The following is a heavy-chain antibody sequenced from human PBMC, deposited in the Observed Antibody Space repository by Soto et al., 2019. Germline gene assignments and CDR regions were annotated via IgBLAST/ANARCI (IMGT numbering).Heavy chain of an antibody. V-gene: IGHV1-18*01. J-gene: IGHJ4*02. D-gene: IGHD1-26*01. CDR3: VRNRGIVIVAGTIPDS. Sequence: QVQLVQSGAEVKKPGASVKVSCKASGYTFTSYGIIWVRQAPGQGLEWLGWISAYNGNTNYARNLQGRVTVTADTKKTTTSMELWSMSSDGTSVYYSVRNRGIVIVAGTIPDSWGQGTLVTVSS. CDR2: ISAYNGNT. CDR1: GYTFTSYG.